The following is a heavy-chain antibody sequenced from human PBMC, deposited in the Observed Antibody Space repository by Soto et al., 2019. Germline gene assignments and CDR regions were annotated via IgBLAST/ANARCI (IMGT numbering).Heavy chain of an antibody. CDR2: ISAYNGNT. CDR1: GYTFTSYG. J-gene: IGHJ6*02. CDR3: ARVSRREAGSLGMDV. D-gene: IGHD6-19*01. Sequence: ASVKVSCKASGYTFTSYGISWVRQAPGQGLEWMGWISAYNGNTDYAQKLQGRVTMTTDTSTSTAYVELRSLRSDDTAVYYCARVSRREAGSLGMDVWGQGTTVTVSS. V-gene: IGHV1-18*01.